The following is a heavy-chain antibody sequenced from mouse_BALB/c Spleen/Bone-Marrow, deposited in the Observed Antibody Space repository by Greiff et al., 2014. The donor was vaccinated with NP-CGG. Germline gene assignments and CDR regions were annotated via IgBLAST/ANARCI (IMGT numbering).Heavy chain of an antibody. CDR3: ARGVPMDY. V-gene: IGHV1-80*01. CDR2: IYPGDGDT. CDR1: GFAFSSYW. J-gene: IGHJ4*01. Sequence: QVQLQQPGAELVRPGASVKISCKASGFAFSSYWVNWGKQRPGQGLEWIGQIYPGDGDTNYNGKFKGKATLTADKSSSTAYMQLSSLTSEDSAVYFCARGVPMDYWGQGTSVTVFS.